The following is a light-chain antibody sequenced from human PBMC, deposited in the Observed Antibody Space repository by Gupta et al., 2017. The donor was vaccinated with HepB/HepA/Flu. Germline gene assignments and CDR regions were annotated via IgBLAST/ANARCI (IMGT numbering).Light chain of an antibody. J-gene: IGLJ3*02. CDR3: SSYTSSSLV. V-gene: IGLV2-14*01. CDR1: SSDVGGYNY. CDR2: DVS. Sequence: SALTQPASVSGSPGQSITISCIGTSSDVGGYNYVSWYQQHPGKAPKLMIYDVSNRPSGVSNRFSGSKSGNTASLTISGLQAEDEADYYCSSYTSSSLVFGGGTKLTVL.